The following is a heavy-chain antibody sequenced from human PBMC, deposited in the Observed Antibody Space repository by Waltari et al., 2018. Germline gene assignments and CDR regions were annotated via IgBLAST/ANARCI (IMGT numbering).Heavy chain of an antibody. D-gene: IGHD5-12*01. V-gene: IGHV3-21*01. CDR3: ATLVATIADY. J-gene: IGHJ4*02. Sequence: EVQLVESGGGLVKPGGSRRLPCAASDSTFSGYGMNWVRQAPGKGLEWVSSISSSSSYIYYADSVKGRFTISRDNAKNSLYLQMNSLRAEDTAVYYCATLVATIADYWGQGTLVTVSS. CDR1: DSTFSGYG. CDR2: ISSSSSYI.